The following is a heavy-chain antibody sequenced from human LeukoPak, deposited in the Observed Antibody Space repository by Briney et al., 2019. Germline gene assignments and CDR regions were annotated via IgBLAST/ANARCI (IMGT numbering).Heavy chain of an antibody. Sequence: AGSLRLSCAASGFTVSSNYMSWVRQAPGKGLEWVSVIYSGGSTYYADSVKGRFTISRDNPKNTLYLQMNSLRAEDTAVYYCARGDYDSSGYYPDYWGQGTLVTVSS. V-gene: IGHV3-66*01. D-gene: IGHD3-22*01. J-gene: IGHJ4*02. CDR1: GFTVSSNY. CDR3: ARGDYDSSGYYPDY. CDR2: IYSGGST.